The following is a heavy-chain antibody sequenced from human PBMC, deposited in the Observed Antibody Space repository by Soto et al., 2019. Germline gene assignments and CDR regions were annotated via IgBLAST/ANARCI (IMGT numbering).Heavy chain of an antibody. CDR2: IYYSGST. Sequence: QLQLQESGPGLVKPSETLSLTGTVSGGSISSSSYYWGWIRQPPGKGLEWIGSIYYSGSTYYNPSIKSRVTISVDTSKNQFSLKLSSVTAADTAVYYCARQNSSGWYRVMEYYYGMDVWGQGTTVTVSS. V-gene: IGHV4-39*01. CDR1: GGSISSSSYY. CDR3: ARQNSSGWYRVMEYYYGMDV. D-gene: IGHD6-19*01. J-gene: IGHJ6*02.